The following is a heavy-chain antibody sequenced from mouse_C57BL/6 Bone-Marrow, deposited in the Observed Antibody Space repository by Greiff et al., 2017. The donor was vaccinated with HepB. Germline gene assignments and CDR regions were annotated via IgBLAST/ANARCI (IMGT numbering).Heavy chain of an antibody. D-gene: IGHD1-2*01. CDR1: GYTFTSYG. CDR3: VATTASPPFAY. V-gene: IGHV1-81*01. Sequence: QVQLQQSGAELARPGASVKLSCKASGYTFTSYGISWVKQRTGQGLEWIGEIYPRSGNTYYNEKFKGKATLTADKSSSTAYMVLRSLTSEDSAVYFCVATTASPPFAYWGQGTRVTVSA. CDR2: IYPRSGNT. J-gene: IGHJ3*01.